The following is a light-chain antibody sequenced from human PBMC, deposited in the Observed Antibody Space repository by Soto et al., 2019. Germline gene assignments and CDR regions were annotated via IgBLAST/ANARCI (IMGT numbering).Light chain of an antibody. CDR2: DVS. CDR1: SSDVGGYNY. Sequence: QSVLTQPASVSGSPGQSITISCTGTSSDVGGYNYVSWYQQHPGKAPKLMIYDVSNRPSGVSNRFSGSKSGNTASLTISGLQAEDEADYHCSSYTSSSTPVFGTGTKVT. CDR3: SSYTSSSTPV. V-gene: IGLV2-14*01. J-gene: IGLJ1*01.